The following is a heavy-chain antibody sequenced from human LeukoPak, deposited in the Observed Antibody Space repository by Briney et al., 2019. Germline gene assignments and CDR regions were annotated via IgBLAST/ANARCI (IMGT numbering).Heavy chain of an antibody. CDR2: INPNSGGT. V-gene: IGHV1-2*02. J-gene: IGHJ6*03. D-gene: IGHD3-22*01. CDR3: ARVIVGHYYYYMDV. CDR1: GHTFTGYY. Sequence: WASVKVSCKASGHTFTGYYMHWVRQAPGQGLEWMGWINPNSGGTNYAQKFQGRVTMTRDTSISTAYMELSRLRSDDTAVYYCARVIVGHYYYYMDVWGKGTTVTVSS.